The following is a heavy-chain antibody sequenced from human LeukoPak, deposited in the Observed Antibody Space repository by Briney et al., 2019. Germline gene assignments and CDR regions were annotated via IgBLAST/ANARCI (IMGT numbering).Heavy chain of an antibody. CDR1: GYIFTSYG. Sequence: ASVKVSCKASGYIFTSYGISRVRQAPGQGLEWMGWISVYNGNTNYAQKVQGRVTMTTDTSTSTAYMELRSLRSDDTAVYYCARDVPYYSDSSGYFAFDYWGQGTLVTVSS. CDR3: ARDVPYYSDSSGYFAFDY. D-gene: IGHD3-22*01. V-gene: IGHV1-18*01. CDR2: ISVYNGNT. J-gene: IGHJ4*02.